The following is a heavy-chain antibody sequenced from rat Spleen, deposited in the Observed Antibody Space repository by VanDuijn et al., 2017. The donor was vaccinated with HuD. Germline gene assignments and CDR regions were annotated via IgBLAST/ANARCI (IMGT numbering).Heavy chain of an antibody. CDR2: INYSGST. CDR3: ARSPGYGNPWYCDY. Sequence: EVQLQESGPGLVKPSQSLSLTCSVTDSSITSNYWGWIRKFPGNKMEWMGYINYSGSTGYNPSLKSRISITRDTSKNQFFLQLNSVTTEDTATYYYARSPGYGNPWYCDYWGQRVMVTVSS. V-gene: IGHV3-1*01. D-gene: IGHD1-11*01. CDR1: DSSITSNY. J-gene: IGHJ2*01.